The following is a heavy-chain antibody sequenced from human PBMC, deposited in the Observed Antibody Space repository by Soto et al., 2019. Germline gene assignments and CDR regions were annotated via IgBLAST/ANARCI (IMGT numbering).Heavy chain of an antibody. CDR2: ISHSGST. J-gene: IGHJ4*02. CDR3: ASGSHVPHY. CDR1: SSSIRSGCYP. Sequence: SDTLSLTCAVSSSSIRSGCYPWSWIRQSPGKGLEWIGYISHSGSTYYNPSLKSRVTISVDRSKNQFSLKLSSVTAADTAGYYCASGSHVPHYWGQGTLVTVSS. V-gene: IGHV4-30-2*06. D-gene: IGHD6-6*01.